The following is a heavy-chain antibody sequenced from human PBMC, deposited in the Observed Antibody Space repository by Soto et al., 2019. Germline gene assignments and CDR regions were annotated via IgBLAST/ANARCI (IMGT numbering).Heavy chain of an antibody. CDR1: GFTFINYA. Sequence: EVQLLESGGGLVQPGGSLRLSCVGSGFTFINYAMNWVRQTPGKGLEWVSGISGGGDRTFDADSVKGRFTISRDKSKNTVNLQMNSLRADDTAVYYCARKVLGSTSRPDRWYFDLWGRGTLVTVSS. V-gene: IGHV3-23*01. D-gene: IGHD2-2*01. CDR3: ARKVLGSTSRPDRWYFDL. CDR2: ISGGGDRT. J-gene: IGHJ2*01.